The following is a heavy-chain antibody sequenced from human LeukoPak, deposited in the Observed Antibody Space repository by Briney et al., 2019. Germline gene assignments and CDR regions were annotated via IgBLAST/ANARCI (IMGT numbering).Heavy chain of an antibody. V-gene: IGHV1-2*02. Sequence: ASVKVSCKASGYTFTGYYMHWVRQAPGQGLEWMGWINPNSGGTNYAQKFRGRVTMTRDTSISTAYMELSRLRSDDTAVYYCARGVVGVNWFDPWGQGTLVTVSS. J-gene: IGHJ5*02. CDR2: INPNSGGT. CDR1: GYTFTGYY. CDR3: ARGVVGVNWFDP. D-gene: IGHD1-26*01.